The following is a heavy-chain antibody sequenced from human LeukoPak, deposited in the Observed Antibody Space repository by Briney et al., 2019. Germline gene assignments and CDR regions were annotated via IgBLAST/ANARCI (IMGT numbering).Heavy chain of an antibody. Sequence: SDTLSLTCAVSGRSISSSSYYWGWNPQPPGKGLEWIGSIYYSGSTYYNPSLKRRVTISVDTSKNQFSLKLSSVTAAYTAVYYCASPIVGDAFDIWGQGTMVTVSS. V-gene: IGHV4-39*07. J-gene: IGHJ3*02. D-gene: IGHD1-26*01. CDR1: GRSISSSSYY. CDR3: ASPIVGDAFDI. CDR2: IYYSGST.